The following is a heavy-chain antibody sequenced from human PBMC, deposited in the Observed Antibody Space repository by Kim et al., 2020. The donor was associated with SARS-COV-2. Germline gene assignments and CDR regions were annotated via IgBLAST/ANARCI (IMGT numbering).Heavy chain of an antibody. D-gene: IGHD3-10*01. Sequence: PSLKSGVTISVDTSKNQFSLKLTSVTAADTAVYYCARDREDTDDYYGMDVWGQGTTVTVSS. CDR3: ARDREDTDDYYGMDV. J-gene: IGHJ6*02. V-gene: IGHV4-59*01.